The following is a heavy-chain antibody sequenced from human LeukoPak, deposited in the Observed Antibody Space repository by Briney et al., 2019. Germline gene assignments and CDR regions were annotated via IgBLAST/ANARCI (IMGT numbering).Heavy chain of an antibody. CDR2: INHSGST. J-gene: IGHJ4*02. D-gene: IGHD3-22*01. CDR3: ARGPDSSGYHPLDY. Sequence: PSETLSLTCAVYGGSFSGYYWSWIRQPPGKGLEWIGEINHSGSTNYNPSLKSRVTISVDTSKNQFSLKLSSVTAADTAVYYCARGPDSSGYHPLDYWGQGNLVTVSS. CDR1: GGSFSGYY. V-gene: IGHV4-34*01.